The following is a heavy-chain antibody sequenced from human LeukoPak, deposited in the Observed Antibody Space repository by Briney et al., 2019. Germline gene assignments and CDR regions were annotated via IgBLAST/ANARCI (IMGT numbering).Heavy chain of an antibody. CDR2: IYYSGST. Sequence: SETLSLTCTVSGGSISSSSYYWGWIRQPPGKGLEWIGSIYYSGSTYYDPSLKSRDTISVDTSKNQFSLKLSSVTAADTAVYYCASLYKYYYDSSGYYYVTRYFDYWGQGTLVTVSS. CDR1: GGSISSSSYY. CDR3: ASLYKYYYDSSGYYYVTRYFDY. D-gene: IGHD3-22*01. J-gene: IGHJ4*02. V-gene: IGHV4-39*01.